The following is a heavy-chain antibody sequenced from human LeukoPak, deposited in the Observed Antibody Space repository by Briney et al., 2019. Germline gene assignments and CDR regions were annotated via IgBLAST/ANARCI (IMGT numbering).Heavy chain of an antibody. CDR2: ITGSSSYI. Sequence: GGSLRLSCAASGFTFSTYYMNWVRQAPGKGLEWVSFITGSSSYIYYTDSVRGRFTISRDNAKNSLFLQMNSLRDEDTAVYYCASGFSSSPYFDYWGQGTLVTVSS. D-gene: IGHD6-6*01. J-gene: IGHJ4*02. CDR1: GFTFSTYY. CDR3: ASGFSSSPYFDY. V-gene: IGHV3-21*01.